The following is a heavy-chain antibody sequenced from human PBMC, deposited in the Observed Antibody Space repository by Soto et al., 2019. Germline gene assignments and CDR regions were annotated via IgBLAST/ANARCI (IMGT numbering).Heavy chain of an antibody. D-gene: IGHD6-13*01. CDR2: IYYSGST. CDR3: ARDEIAAAGYYYYGMEV. Sequence: SETLSLTCTVSGGSISSYYWSWIRQPPGKGLEWIGYIYYSGSTNYNPSLKSRVTISVDTTKKQFSLKLSSVTAADTAVYYCARDEIAAAGYYYYGMEVWGQGATVTVSS. CDR1: GGSISSYY. J-gene: IGHJ6*02. V-gene: IGHV4-59*01.